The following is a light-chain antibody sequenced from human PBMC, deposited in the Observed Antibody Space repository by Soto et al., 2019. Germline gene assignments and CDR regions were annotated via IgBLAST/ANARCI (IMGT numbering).Light chain of an antibody. J-gene: IGLJ1*01. V-gene: IGLV2-14*01. CDR3: SSYTSSTTLPSV. CDR2: EVS. Sequence: QSALTQPASESGSPGQSITISCTGSSSDVGGYNFVSWYQHHPGKAPKLMIYEVSNRPSGVSNRFSGSKSGNTASLIISGLQAEDEADYYCSSYTSSTTLPSVFGTGTKLTVL. CDR1: SSDVGGYNF.